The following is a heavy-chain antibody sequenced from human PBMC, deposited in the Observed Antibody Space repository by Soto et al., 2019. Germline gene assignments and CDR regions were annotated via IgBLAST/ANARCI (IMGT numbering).Heavy chain of an antibody. CDR2: ISAYNGNT. D-gene: IGHD3-3*01. CDR3: AKDFNFWSGYLFDP. CDR1: GYTFTSYG. Sequence: GASVKVSCKASGYTFTSYGISWVRQAPGQGLEWMGWISAYNGNTNYAQKLQGRVTMTTDTSKNTLYLQMNSLRAEDTAVYYCAKDFNFWSGYLFDPWGQGTLVTVSS. V-gene: IGHV1-18*01. J-gene: IGHJ5*02.